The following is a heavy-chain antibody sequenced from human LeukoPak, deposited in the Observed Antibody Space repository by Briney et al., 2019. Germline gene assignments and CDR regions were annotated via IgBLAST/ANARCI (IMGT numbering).Heavy chain of an antibody. V-gene: IGHV3-7*01. J-gene: IGHJ4*02. D-gene: IGHD3-22*01. CDR1: GVSSRTDG. CDR3: ARKDSSPRTFDY. CDR2: IKEDGSEK. Sequence: GTPRPSCAASGVSSRTDGTSWARPATRQGLGWVANIKEDGSEKNYVDSVKGRFTISRDNAKNSLYLQMNSLRAEDTAVYYCARKDSSPRTFDYWGQGTLVTVSS.